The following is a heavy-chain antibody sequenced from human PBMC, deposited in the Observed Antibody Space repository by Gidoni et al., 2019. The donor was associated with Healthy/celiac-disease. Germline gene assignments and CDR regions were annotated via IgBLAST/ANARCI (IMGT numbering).Heavy chain of an antibody. CDR1: GGSFSGYY. D-gene: IGHD6-19*01. Sequence: QVQLQQWGAGLLTPSETLSLTCAVYGGSFSGYYWSWIRQPPGKGLEWIGEINHSGSTNYNPSLKSRVTISVDTSKNQFSLKLSSVTAADTAVYYCARGPVAVDWGQGTLVTVSS. J-gene: IGHJ1*01. V-gene: IGHV4-34*01. CDR2: INHSGST. CDR3: ARGPVAVD.